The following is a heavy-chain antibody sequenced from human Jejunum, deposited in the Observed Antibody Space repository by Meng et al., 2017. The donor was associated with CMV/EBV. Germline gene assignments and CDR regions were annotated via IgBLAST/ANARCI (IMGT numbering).Heavy chain of an antibody. CDR3: ARDVSIAVAGSYFDY. V-gene: IGHV1-69*12. Sequence: QLGSAGVGAXEPGCSVKVXXKATGGTFSSYAISWVRQAPGQGLEWMGGIIPIFGTANYAQKFQGRVTITADESTSTAYMELSSLRSEDTAVYYCARDVSIAVAGSYFDYWGQGTLVTVSS. CDR2: IIPIFGTA. D-gene: IGHD6-19*01. CDR1: GGTFSSYA. J-gene: IGHJ4*02.